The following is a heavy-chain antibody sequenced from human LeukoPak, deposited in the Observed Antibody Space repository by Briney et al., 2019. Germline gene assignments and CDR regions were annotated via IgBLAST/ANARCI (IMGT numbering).Heavy chain of an antibody. CDR3: ARDHITQLVSDY. CDR1: GGTFSSYA. V-gene: IGHV1-69*05. J-gene: IGHJ4*02. D-gene: IGHD6-13*01. Sequence: ASVKVSCKASGGTFSSYAISWVRQAPGQGLEWMGRTIPIFGTANYAQKFQGRVTITTDESTSTAYMELSSLRSEDTAVYYCARDHITQLVSDYWGQGTLVTVSS. CDR2: TIPIFGTA.